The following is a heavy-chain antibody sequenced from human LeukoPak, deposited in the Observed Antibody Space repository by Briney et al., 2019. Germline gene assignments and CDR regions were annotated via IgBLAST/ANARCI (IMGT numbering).Heavy chain of an antibody. CDR3: ARGGIAARHNWFDP. CDR2: ISSSSSYI. Sequence: GGSLRLSCAASGFTFSSYSMNWVRQAPGKGLEWVSSISSSSSYIYYADSVKGRFTISRDNAKNSLYLQMNSLRAEDTAVYYCARGGIAARHNWFDPWGQGTLVTVSS. V-gene: IGHV3-21*01. D-gene: IGHD6-6*01. J-gene: IGHJ5*02. CDR1: GFTFSSYS.